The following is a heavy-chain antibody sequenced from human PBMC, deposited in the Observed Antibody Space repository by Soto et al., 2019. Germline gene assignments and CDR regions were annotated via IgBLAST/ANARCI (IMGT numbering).Heavy chain of an antibody. CDR1: GFTFSDYH. Sequence: LRLSCVVSGFTFSDYHMSWVRQAPGSGPEWITAMSGSGSTIFYAEAVKGRFSISRDNAKNSLYLQMNSLRDEDTALYFCARDPAYCGGDCLGAFDLWGPGTMVTVSS. CDR3: ARDPAYCGGDCLGAFDL. D-gene: IGHD2-21*02. V-gene: IGHV3-11*01. J-gene: IGHJ3*01. CDR2: MSGSGSTI.